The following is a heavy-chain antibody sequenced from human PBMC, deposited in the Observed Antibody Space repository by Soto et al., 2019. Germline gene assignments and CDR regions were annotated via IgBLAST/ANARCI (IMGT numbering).Heavy chain of an antibody. D-gene: IGHD3-3*01. J-gene: IGHJ1*01. Sequence: KTSETLSLTCAVSGDSISSIYYWAWIRQPPGKILEWIGSIYHSGTTYYNPSLKSRVTISVDTSKNQFSLKLSSVTAADSAVYYCAKDSVLRFLEWLFTAEYFQHWGQGTLVTVSS. CDR1: GDSISSIYY. V-gene: IGHV4-38-2*02. CDR2: IYHSGTT. CDR3: AKDSVLRFLEWLFTAEYFQH.